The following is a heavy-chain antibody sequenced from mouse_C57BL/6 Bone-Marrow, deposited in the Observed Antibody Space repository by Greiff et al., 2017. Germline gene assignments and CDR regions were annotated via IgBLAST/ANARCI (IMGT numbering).Heavy chain of an antibody. CDR2: IDPSGSYT. J-gene: IGHJ3*01. V-gene: IGHV1-69*01. CDR1: GYTFTSYW. Sequence: VQLQQPGAELVMPGASVKLSCKASGYTFTSYWMHWVKQRPGQGLEWIGEIDPSGSYTNYNQKFKGKFTLTVDTSSSTPYMQLSSLTSEDSAGYYCARSRGFSYWGQGTLVTVSA. CDR3: ARSRGFSY.